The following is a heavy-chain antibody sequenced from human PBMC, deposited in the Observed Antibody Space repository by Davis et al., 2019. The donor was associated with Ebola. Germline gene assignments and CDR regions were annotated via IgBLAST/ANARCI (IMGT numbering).Heavy chain of an antibody. D-gene: IGHD3-22*01. CDR3: AKDMIEEGLSSPHPDFQH. CDR2: ITGSGGST. CDR1: GFTFYSYA. Sequence: GESLKISCAASGFTFYSYAMSWVRQAPGKGLEWVSAITGSGGSTYYEGSVKGRSTISRDNSKNTLYLQLNSLSAEDTAVYYCAKDMIEEGLSSPHPDFQHWGQGTLVTVSS. J-gene: IGHJ1*01. V-gene: IGHV3-23*01.